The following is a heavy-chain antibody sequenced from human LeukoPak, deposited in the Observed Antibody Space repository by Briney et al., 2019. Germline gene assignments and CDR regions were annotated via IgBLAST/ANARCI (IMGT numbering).Heavy chain of an antibody. CDR3: ARRGGASIAAAVDNWFDP. J-gene: IGHJ5*02. V-gene: IGHV4-39*01. CDR1: GGSISSSSYY. D-gene: IGHD6-13*01. Sequence: SETLPLTCTVSGGSISSSSYYWGWIRQPPGKGLEWIGSIYYSGSTYYNPSLKSRVTISVDTSKNQFSLKLSSVTAADTAVYYCARRGGASIAAAVDNWFDPWGQGTLVTVSS. CDR2: IYYSGST.